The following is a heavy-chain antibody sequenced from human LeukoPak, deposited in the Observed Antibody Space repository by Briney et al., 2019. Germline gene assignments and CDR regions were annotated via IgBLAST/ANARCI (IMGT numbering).Heavy chain of an antibody. CDR2: IYYSGST. CDR3: ARERLGSGAQVDY. Sequence: SQTLSLTCTVSGGSISSGGYYWSWLRQHPGKGLEWIGYIYYSGSTYYNPSLKSRITISVDTSKNQFSLKLSSVTAADTAVYYCARERLGSGAQVDYWGQGTLVTVSS. V-gene: IGHV4-31*03. CDR1: GGSISSGGYY. D-gene: IGHD3-10*01. J-gene: IGHJ4*02.